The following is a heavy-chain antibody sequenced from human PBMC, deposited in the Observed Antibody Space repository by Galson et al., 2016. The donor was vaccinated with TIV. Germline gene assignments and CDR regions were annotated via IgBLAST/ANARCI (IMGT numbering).Heavy chain of an antibody. CDR1: GYRFTTYW. J-gene: IGHJ2*01. CDR3: ARHRGMGAARPNRYWHFDL. D-gene: IGHD6-6*01. CDR2: IYPAHSET. V-gene: IGHV5-51*01. Sequence: QSGAEVKKPGESLKISCKDSGYRFTTYWIAWVRQMPGKGLEWMGLIYPAHSETRYSPSFQGQVTISADKSISTAYLQWSNLKTSDTAIYYCARHRGMGAARPNRYWHFDLWGRGTLVTVSS.